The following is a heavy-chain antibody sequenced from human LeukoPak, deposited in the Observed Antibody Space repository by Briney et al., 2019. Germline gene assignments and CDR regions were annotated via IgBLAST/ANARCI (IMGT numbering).Heavy chain of an antibody. CDR1: GFTFSSYA. CDR2: ISYDGSNK. J-gene: IGHJ6*02. CDR3: AHYGRGPYGDYEGAAYSSGRDV. V-gene: IGHV3-30-3*01. Sequence: PGGSLRLSCAASGFTFSSYAMHWVRQAPGKGLEWVAVISYDGSNKYYADSVKGRFTISRDNSKNTLYLQMKSLRAEAPAVYSCAHYGRGPYGDYEGAAYSSGRDVGAQGPTVTASS. D-gene: IGHD4-17*01.